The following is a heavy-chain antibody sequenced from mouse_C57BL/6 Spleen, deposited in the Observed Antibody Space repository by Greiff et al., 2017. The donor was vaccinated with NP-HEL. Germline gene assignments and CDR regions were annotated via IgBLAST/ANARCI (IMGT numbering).Heavy chain of an antibody. CDR3: ARGDYGSSPWFAY. J-gene: IGHJ3*01. CDR1: CYTFTSYW. D-gene: IGHD1-1*01. CDR2: IDPSDSYT. Sequence: QVQLQQPGAELVMPGASVKLSCKASCYTFTSYWMHWVKQRPGQGLEWIGEIDPSDSYTNYNQKFKGKSTLTVDKSSSTAYMQLSSLTSEDSAVYYCARGDYGSSPWFAYWGQGTLVTVSA. V-gene: IGHV1-69*01.